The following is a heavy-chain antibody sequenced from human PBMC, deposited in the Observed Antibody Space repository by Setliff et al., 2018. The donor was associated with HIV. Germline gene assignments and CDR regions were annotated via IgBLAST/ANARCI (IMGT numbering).Heavy chain of an antibody. Sequence: GGSLRLSCVDSGIMFRSYWMGWVRQAPGKGLEWVSVIYSSGDTYYKNSVKGRFTISRDSSKNMVFLQMDSLRVEDTALYYCARGDVSTWYAFDLWGQGTMVTVSS. D-gene: IGHD6-13*01. CDR2: IYSSGDT. J-gene: IGHJ3*01. V-gene: IGHV3-53*01. CDR3: ARGDVSTWYAFDL. CDR1: GIMFRSYW.